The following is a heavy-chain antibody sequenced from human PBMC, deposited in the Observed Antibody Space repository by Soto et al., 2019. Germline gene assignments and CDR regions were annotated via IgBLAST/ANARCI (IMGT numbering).Heavy chain of an antibody. Sequence: SVKVSCKASGGTFSSYTISWVRQAPGQGLGWMGRIIPILGLANYAQNLQGRVTITADKSTSTAYMELSSLRSEDTAVYYCAGTYDSSGYSFGYWGQGTLVTVSS. CDR3: AGTYDSSGYSFGY. CDR1: GGTFSSYT. V-gene: IGHV1-69*02. CDR2: IIPILGLA. J-gene: IGHJ4*02. D-gene: IGHD3-22*01.